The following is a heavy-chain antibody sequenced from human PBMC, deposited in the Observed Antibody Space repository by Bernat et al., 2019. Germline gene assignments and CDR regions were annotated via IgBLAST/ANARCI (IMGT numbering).Heavy chain of an antibody. Sequence: EVQLVESGGGLVQPGGSLRLSCAASGFTFSTYWMHWVRQAPGKGLVWVSRINSGGSSPSYADSVKGRFTTSRDNSKNTLYLQMNSLRAEDTAVYYCARDLAGAGTYYFGAGYYYGMDVWGQGTTVTVSS. J-gene: IGHJ6*02. D-gene: IGHD3-10*01. CDR3: ARDLAGAGTYYFGAGYYYGMDV. V-gene: IGHV3-74*01. CDR1: GFTFSTYW. CDR2: INSGGSSP.